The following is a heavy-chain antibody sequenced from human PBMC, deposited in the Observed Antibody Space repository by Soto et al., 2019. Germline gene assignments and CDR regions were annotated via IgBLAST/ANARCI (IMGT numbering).Heavy chain of an antibody. Sequence: QVQLVESGGGVVQPGRSLTLSCAASGFTFSSHAMHWVRQAPGKGLEWVAFTSSDGRKKYYADSVKGRITISRDNSKNTLYLQMNSLRVDDTGVYYCARAPFGDNVLDDYWGQGTLVTVSS. CDR3: ARAPFGDNVLDDY. V-gene: IGHV3-30*04. CDR1: GFTFSSHA. J-gene: IGHJ4*02. CDR2: TSSDGRKK. D-gene: IGHD4-17*01.